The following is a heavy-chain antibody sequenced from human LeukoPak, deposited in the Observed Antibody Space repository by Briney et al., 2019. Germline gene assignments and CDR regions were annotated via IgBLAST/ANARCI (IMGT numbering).Heavy chain of an antibody. CDR3: AKDPGYYYGSGSSNY. Sequence: GGSLRLSCAASGFTFSSYAMSWVRQAPGKGPEWVSAISGSGGSTYYADSVKGRFTISRDNSKNTLYLQMNSLRAEDTAVYYCAKDPGYYYGSGSSNYWGQGTLVTVSS. J-gene: IGHJ4*02. CDR2: ISGSGGST. V-gene: IGHV3-23*01. CDR1: GFTFSSYA. D-gene: IGHD3-10*01.